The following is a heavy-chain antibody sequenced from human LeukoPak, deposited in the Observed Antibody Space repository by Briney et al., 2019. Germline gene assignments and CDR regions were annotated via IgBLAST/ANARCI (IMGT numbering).Heavy chain of an antibody. V-gene: IGHV3-74*01. CDR1: GFTFSTYW. CDR3: ARDRGYTQDY. D-gene: IGHD5-12*01. J-gene: IGHJ4*02. CDR2: IKTDGSST. Sequence: GGSLRLSCAASGFTFSTYWMHWVRHAPGKGLVWVSHIKTDGSSTTYADSVKGRFTISRDNAKNTLYLQTNSLRAEDTAVYYCARDRGYTQDYWGQGTLVTVSS.